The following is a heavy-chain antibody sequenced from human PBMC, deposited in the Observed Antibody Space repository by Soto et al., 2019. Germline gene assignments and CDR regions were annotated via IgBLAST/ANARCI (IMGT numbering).Heavy chain of an antibody. Sequence: PGGSLRLSCAASGFTFSSYAMSWVRQAPGKGLEWVSAISGSGGSTYYADSVKGRFTISRDNSKNTLYLQMNSLRAEDTAVYYCAKDGRRGFVFLSGYRADASDIWGQAPMVTVSS. J-gene: IGHJ3*02. CDR3: AKDGRRGFVFLSGYRADASDI. D-gene: IGHD3-3*01. CDR1: GFTFSSYA. CDR2: ISGSGGST. V-gene: IGHV3-23*01.